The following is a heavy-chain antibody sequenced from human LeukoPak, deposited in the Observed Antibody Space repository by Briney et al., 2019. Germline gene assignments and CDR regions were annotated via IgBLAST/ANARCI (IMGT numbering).Heavy chain of an antibody. CDR3: ARVKSIYGSGSAFDY. CDR1: EYTFTGYY. CDR2: INPSGGST. D-gene: IGHD3-10*01. J-gene: IGHJ4*02. V-gene: IGHV1-46*01. Sequence: GASVKVSCKASEYTFTGYYMHWVRQAPGQGLEWMGIINPSGGSTSYAQKFQGRVTMTRDMSTSTVYMELSSLRSEDTAVYYCARVKSIYGSGSAFDYWGQGTLVTVSS.